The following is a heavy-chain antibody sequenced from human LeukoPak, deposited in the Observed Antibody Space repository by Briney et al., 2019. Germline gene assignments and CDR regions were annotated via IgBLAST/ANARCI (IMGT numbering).Heavy chain of an antibody. V-gene: IGHV3-74*01. CDR3: ARDRELDYGGNQNYYGMDV. Sequence: PGGSLRLSCAASGFTFSSYWMHWVRQAPGKGLVWVSRINSVGSSTSYADSVKGRFTISRDNAKNTLYLQMNSLRAEDTAVYYCARDRELDYGGNQNYYGMDVWGQGTTVTVSS. J-gene: IGHJ6*02. D-gene: IGHD4-23*01. CDR2: INSVGSST. CDR1: GFTFSSYW.